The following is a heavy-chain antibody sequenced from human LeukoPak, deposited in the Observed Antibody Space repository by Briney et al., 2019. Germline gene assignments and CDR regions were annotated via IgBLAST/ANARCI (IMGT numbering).Heavy chain of an antibody. CDR1: GGSISSYY. CDR2: IYTSGST. V-gene: IGHV4-4*07. Sequence: SETLSLTCTVSGGSISSYYWSWIRQPAGKGLEWIGRIYTSGSTNYNPSLKSRVTISVDTSKNQFSLKLSSVTAADTAVYYCARPLLQWLEIDYWGQGTLVTVSS. CDR3: ARPLLQWLEIDY. J-gene: IGHJ4*02. D-gene: IGHD6-19*01.